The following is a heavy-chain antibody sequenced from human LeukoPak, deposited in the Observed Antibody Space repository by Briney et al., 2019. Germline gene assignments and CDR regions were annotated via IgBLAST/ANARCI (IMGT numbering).Heavy chain of an antibody. Sequence: PSETLSLTCTVSGGSISSYYWSWIRQPPGKGLEWIGYIYYSGSTNYNPSLKSRVTISVDTSKNQFSLKLSSVTAADTAVYYCARVSLLWFGEPEGTYHFDYWGQGTLVTVSS. CDR1: GGSISSYY. D-gene: IGHD3-10*01. J-gene: IGHJ4*02. V-gene: IGHV4-59*01. CDR3: ARVSLLWFGEPEGTYHFDY. CDR2: IYYSGST.